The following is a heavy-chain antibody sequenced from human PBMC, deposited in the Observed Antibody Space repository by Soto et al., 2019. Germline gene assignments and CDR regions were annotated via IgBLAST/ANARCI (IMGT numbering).Heavy chain of an antibody. V-gene: IGHV3-23*01. CDR1: GFTFSSYA. J-gene: IGHJ4*02. D-gene: IGHD2-15*01. Sequence: QPGGSLRLSCAASGFTFSSYAMSWVRQAPGKGLEWVPAISGSGGSTYYADSVKGRFTISRDNSKNTLYLQMNSLRAEDTAVYYCAIDIVVVVADRTLDYWGQGTRVTVSS. CDR3: AIDIVVVVADRTLDY. CDR2: ISGSGGST.